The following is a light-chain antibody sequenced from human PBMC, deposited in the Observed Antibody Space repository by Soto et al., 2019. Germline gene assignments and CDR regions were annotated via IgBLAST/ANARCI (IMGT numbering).Light chain of an antibody. J-gene: IGLJ7*01. V-gene: IGLV1-47*01. CDR1: RSNIGSSN. CDR3: AAWDDSLSGAV. Sequence: QSVLTQPPSASGTPGQRVTISCSGSRSNIGSSNVYWYQQLPGTAPKLLIYKNTQRPSWVPDRFSGSKSGTSASLAISGPRSEDEDDYYCAAWDDSLSGAVFGGGTQLTVL. CDR2: KNT.